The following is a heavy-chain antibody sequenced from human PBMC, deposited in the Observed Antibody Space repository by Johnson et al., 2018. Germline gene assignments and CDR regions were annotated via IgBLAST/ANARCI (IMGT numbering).Heavy chain of an antibody. D-gene: IGHD1-26*01. V-gene: IGHV3-7*01. CDR2: IKQDGSEK. J-gene: IGHJ6*02. CDR3: GSSLIIVGAMGMGDV. Sequence: VQLVESGGGLVQPGGSLRLSCAASGFTFSSYWMSWVRQAPGKGLEWVANIKQDGSEKYYVDSVKGLFTISRDKAKNSLYLQMNSVRAEDTAVYYCGSSLIIVGAMGMGDVWGQGTTVTVSS. CDR1: GFTFSSYW.